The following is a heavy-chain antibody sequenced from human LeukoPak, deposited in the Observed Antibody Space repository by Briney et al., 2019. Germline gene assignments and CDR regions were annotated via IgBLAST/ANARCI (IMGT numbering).Heavy chain of an antibody. D-gene: IGHD2-2*01. J-gene: IGHJ3*02. V-gene: IGHV3-21*01. CDR1: GFIFRSLG. CDR2: ISSSSSYI. Sequence: PGGSLRLSCAASGFIFRSLGMNWVRQAPGKGLEWVSSISSSSSYIYYADSVKGRFTISRDNAKNSLYLQMNSLRAEDTAVYYCARLGVVVPAADPFDAFDIWGQGTMVTVSS. CDR3: ARLGVVVPAADPFDAFDI.